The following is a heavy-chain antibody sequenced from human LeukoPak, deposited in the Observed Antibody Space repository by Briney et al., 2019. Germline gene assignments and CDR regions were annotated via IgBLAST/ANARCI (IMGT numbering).Heavy chain of an antibody. D-gene: IGHD3-3*01. CDR3: AKIGRSYDFWTGYYEEEVDYMDV. CDR2: IRGKTNNYAT. CDR1: GFTFSGSS. Sequence: PGGSLRLSCAASGFTFSGSSIHWVRQASGKGLEWLGLIRGKTNNYATGSAASVRGRFTISRDNSKNTLYLQMNSLRAEDTAVYYCAKIGRSYDFWTGYYEEEVDYMDVWGKGTTVTVSS. J-gene: IGHJ6*03. V-gene: IGHV3-73*01.